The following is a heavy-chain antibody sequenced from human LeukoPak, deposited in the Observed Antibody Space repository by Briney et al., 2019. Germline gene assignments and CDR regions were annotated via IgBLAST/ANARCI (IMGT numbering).Heavy chain of an antibody. Sequence: PSGTLSLTCAVYGESFDSFYWNWVRQAPGKGLEWLGEVNQSGGSDYNPALESRVAISADASKRQFSLKLISVTAADTAVYYCAVRLTTGRLGTATTWFDPWGQGTLVSVSS. V-gene: IGHV4-34*01. CDR3: AVRLTTGRLGTATTWFDP. J-gene: IGHJ5*02. D-gene: IGHD1-1*01. CDR1: GESFDSFY. CDR2: VNQSGGS.